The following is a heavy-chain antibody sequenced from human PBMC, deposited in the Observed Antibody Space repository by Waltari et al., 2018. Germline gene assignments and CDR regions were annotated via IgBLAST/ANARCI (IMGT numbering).Heavy chain of an antibody. CDR3: ARGMYYDSSGYPWDY. CDR2: INHSGST. Sequence: QVQLQQWGAGLLKPSETLSLTCAVYGGSFSGYYWSWIRQPPGKGLEGIGEINHSGSTNYNPSLKSRVTISVDTSKNQFSLKLSSVTAADTAVYYCARGMYYDSSGYPWDYWGQGTLVTVSS. V-gene: IGHV4-34*01. D-gene: IGHD3-22*01. J-gene: IGHJ4*02. CDR1: GGSFSGYY.